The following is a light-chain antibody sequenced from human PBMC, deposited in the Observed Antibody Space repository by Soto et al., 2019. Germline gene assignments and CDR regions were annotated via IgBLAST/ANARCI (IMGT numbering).Light chain of an antibody. CDR1: SSNLGAGYD. Sequence: QSVLTRPPSVSGAPGQRVTISCTGNSSNLGAGYDVHWYQQLPGAAPKLVIFGNRNRPSGVPERFSGSKSGTSASLAITGLQAEDDADYYCSSYTSSSTPCWVFGGGTKLTVL. CDR3: SSYTSSSTPCWV. CDR2: GNR. J-gene: IGLJ3*02. V-gene: IGLV1-40*01.